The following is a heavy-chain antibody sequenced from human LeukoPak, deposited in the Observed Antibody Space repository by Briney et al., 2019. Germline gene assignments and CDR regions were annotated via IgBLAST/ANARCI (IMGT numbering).Heavy chain of an antibody. CDR2: IYSGGGT. CDR1: GFTLSSYA. CDR3: ARRAGGYSHPYDY. V-gene: IGHV3-53*01. J-gene: IGHJ4*02. Sequence: GGSLRLSCAVSGFTLSSYAMHWVRQAPGKGLEWVSLIYSGGGTYYADSVKGRFTISRDNSKNTLYLHMNSLRAEDTAVYYCARRAGGYSHPYDYWGQGTLVTVSS. D-gene: IGHD4-23*01.